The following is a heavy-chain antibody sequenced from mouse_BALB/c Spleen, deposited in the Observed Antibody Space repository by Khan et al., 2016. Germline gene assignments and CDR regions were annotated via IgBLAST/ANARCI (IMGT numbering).Heavy chain of an antibody. CDR1: GFDFSRYW. CDR3: ARAGDYGYFAY. J-gene: IGHJ3*01. V-gene: IGHV4-1*02. CDR2: INPDSSTI. Sequence: EVKLHESGGGLVQPGGSLKLSCAASGFDFSRYWMSWVRQAPGKGLEWIGEINPDSSTINYTPSLKDKFIISRDNAKNTLYLQMSKVRSEDTALYYCARAGDYGYFAYWGQGTLVTVSA. D-gene: IGHD1-1*01.